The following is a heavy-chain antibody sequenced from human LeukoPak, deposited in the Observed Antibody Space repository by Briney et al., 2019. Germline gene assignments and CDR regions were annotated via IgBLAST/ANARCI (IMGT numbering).Heavy chain of an antibody. CDR2: IYYSGST. D-gene: IGHD5-18*01. Sequence: PSETLSLTCTVSGGSISSYYWSWIRQPPGKGLEWIGYIYYSGSTKYNPSFKSRVNISVDTSKNKFSLKLSPVTAADTAVYYCARLHDGYRYGADYWGQGTLVTAS. V-gene: IGHV4-59*08. CDR3: ARLHDGYRYGADY. J-gene: IGHJ4*02. CDR1: GGSISSYY.